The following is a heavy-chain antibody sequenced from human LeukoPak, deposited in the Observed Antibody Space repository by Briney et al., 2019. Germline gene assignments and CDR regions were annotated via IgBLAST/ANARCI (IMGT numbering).Heavy chain of an antibody. V-gene: IGHV4-38-2*02. CDR1: GYSISSGYY. D-gene: IGHD1-20*01. Sequence: SETLSLTCTVSGYSISSGYYWVWIRQPPGKGLEWIGCIYHSGTTYYNPSLKSRITISVDTSKNQFSLNLNSVTAADTAVYYCARHTYNWEWVYWGQGTLVTVSS. J-gene: IGHJ4*02. CDR2: IYHSGTT. CDR3: ARHTYNWEWVY.